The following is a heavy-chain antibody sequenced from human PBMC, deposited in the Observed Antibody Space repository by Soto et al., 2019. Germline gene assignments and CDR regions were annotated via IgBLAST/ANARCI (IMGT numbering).Heavy chain of an antibody. Sequence: EVQLVESGGGLVQPGRSLRLSCAASGFTFDDYAMHWVRQAPGKGLEWVSGISWNSGSIGYADSVKGRFTISRDNAKNSLYLQMNSLRAEDTALYYCAKDTDYGDPGLFDYWGQGTLVTVSS. J-gene: IGHJ4*02. V-gene: IGHV3-9*01. CDR3: AKDTDYGDPGLFDY. CDR2: ISWNSGSI. CDR1: GFTFDDYA. D-gene: IGHD4-17*01.